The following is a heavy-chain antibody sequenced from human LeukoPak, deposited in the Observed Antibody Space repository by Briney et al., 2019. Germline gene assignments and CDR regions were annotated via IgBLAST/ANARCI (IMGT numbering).Heavy chain of an antibody. Sequence: GGSLRLSCAASGITFSSCAMHWVRQAPGKGLEWVSFISTGSTYISYADSVRGRFTISRDNAKNSLYLQMNSLRAEDTAVYHCASRLEDYDGSDYWGQGTLVTVSS. CDR1: GITFSSCA. CDR2: ISTGSTYI. D-gene: IGHD4-23*01. V-gene: IGHV3-21*01. J-gene: IGHJ4*02. CDR3: ASRLEDYDGSDY.